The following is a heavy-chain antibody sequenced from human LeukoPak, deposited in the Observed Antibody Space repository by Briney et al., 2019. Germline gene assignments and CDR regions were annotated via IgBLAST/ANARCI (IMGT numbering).Heavy chain of an antibody. CDR3: ARHRVVPAAMQFDY. CDR1: GGSISSSSYY. CDR2: IYYSGST. V-gene: IGHV4-39*01. Sequence: SETLSLTCTVSGGSISSSSYYWGWIRQPPGKGLEWIGSIYYSGSTYYNPSLKSRVTISVDTSKNQFSLKLSSVTAADTAVYYCARHRVVPAAMQFDYWGQGTLVTVSS. J-gene: IGHJ4*02. D-gene: IGHD2-2*01.